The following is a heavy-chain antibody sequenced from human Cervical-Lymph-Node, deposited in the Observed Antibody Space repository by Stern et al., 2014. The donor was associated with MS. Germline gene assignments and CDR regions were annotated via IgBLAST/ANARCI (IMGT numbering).Heavy chain of an antibody. J-gene: IGHJ4*02. CDR2: INSDGSNT. Sequence: VQLVESGGGLVQPGGSLRLSCAASGFTFRSDWMHWVRQVPGKGLVWVSRINSDGSNTDYADSVKGRFTISRDNAKNTLYLQMNSLRAEDTAVYYCARGTVAAAGRVDYWGQGNLVTVSS. V-gene: IGHV3-74*02. D-gene: IGHD6-13*01. CDR3: ARGTVAAAGRVDY. CDR1: GFTFRSDW.